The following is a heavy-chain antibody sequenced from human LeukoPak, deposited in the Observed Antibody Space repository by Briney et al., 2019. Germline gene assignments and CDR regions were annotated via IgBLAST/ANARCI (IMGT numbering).Heavy chain of an antibody. D-gene: IGHD6-19*01. V-gene: IGHV3-21*01. J-gene: IGHJ4*02. CDR3: ARGDKSSGWYFFDY. Sequence: GGSLRLSCAASGFTFSNAWMSWVRQAPGKGLEWVSSISSGSSYIYNTDSVKGRFTISRDNAKNSLYLQMNSLRAEDTAVYYCARGDKSSGWYFFDYWGQGTLVTVSS. CDR1: GFTFSNAW. CDR2: ISSGSSYI.